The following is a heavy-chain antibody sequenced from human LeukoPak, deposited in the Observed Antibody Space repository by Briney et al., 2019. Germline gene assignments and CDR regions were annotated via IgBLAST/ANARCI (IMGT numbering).Heavy chain of an antibody. CDR1: GGSFNHYY. CDR3: ASLDSSGYYIFTEYSQH. CDR2: INHSGSA. Sequence: PSETLSLTCAVYGGSFNHYYWSWIRQPPGKGLEWIGEINHSGSAKSNPSLKSRVILSVDTSKNQFSLKLSSVTAADTAVYYCASLDSSGYYIFTEYSQHWGQGTLVTVSS. V-gene: IGHV4-34*01. D-gene: IGHD3-22*01. J-gene: IGHJ1*01.